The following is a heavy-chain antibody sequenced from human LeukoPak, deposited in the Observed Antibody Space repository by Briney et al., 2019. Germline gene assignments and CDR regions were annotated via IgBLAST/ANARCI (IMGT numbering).Heavy chain of an antibody. CDR1: GFTFSSYA. CDR2: ISGSGGNT. J-gene: IGHJ4*02. D-gene: IGHD4-17*01. CDR3: AKDLYGDYDLDC. V-gene: IGHV3-23*01. Sequence: GGSLRLSCAASGFTFSSYAMSWVRQAPGKGLEWVSVISGSGGNTYYADSVKGRFTISRDNSKNTLYPQLNSLRAEDTAVYYCAKDLYGDYDLDCWGQGTLVTVSS.